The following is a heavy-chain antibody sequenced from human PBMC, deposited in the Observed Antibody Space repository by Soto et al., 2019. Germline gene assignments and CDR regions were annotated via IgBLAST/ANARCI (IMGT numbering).Heavy chain of an antibody. CDR1: GYTFTSYG. Sequence: QVQLVQSGGEVTKPGASVKVSCKSSGYTFTSYGVSWVRQAPGQGLEWLGWISVYTGNTKHAQKFRDRVTLTPVASTSTAYMELRSMRSDETAVYYCARDRCTTDRCYTHHFDVWGQGTTVTVSS. J-gene: IGHJ6*02. V-gene: IGHV1-18*04. CDR3: ARDRCTTDRCYTHHFDV. D-gene: IGHD2-8*01. CDR2: ISVYTGNT.